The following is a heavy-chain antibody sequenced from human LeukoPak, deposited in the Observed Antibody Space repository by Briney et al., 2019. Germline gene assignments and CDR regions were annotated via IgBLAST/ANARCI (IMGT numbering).Heavy chain of an antibody. Sequence: GSLRLSCAASGFTFSSYGMHWVRQAPGKGLEWIGEINHSGSTNYNPSLKSRVTISVDTSKNQFSLKLSSVTAADTAVYYCARDKWGPRYAFDIWGQGTMVTVSS. J-gene: IGHJ3*02. CDR2: INHSGST. CDR1: GFTFSSYG. D-gene: IGHD7-27*01. CDR3: ARDKWGPRYAFDI. V-gene: IGHV4-34*01.